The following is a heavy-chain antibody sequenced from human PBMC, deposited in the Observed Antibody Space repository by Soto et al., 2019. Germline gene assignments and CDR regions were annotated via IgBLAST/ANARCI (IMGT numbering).Heavy chain of an antibody. CDR2: MNPNSGNT. V-gene: IGHV1-8*01. Sequence: QVQLVQSGAEVKKPGASVKVSCKASGYTFTSDDINWVRQATGQGLEWMGWMNPNSGNTGYAQQFQGRVTMTWNTSISTSYMELRSLRSEDTAVYYCARGRCAIGSYGDSVIPFGYWGQGNLVTVSS. D-gene: IGHD4-17*01. CDR1: GYTFTSDD. CDR3: ARGRCAIGSYGDSVIPFGY. J-gene: IGHJ4*02.